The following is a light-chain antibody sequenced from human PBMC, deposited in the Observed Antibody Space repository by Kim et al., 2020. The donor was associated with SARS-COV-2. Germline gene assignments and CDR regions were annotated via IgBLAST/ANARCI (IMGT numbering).Light chain of an antibody. CDR2: DVS. J-gene: IGLJ1*01. CDR3: SSYTSSNIYV. V-gene: IGLV2-14*03. Sequence: GQSITISCTGTSSDVGGYDYVSWYQQHPGKAPKFMIYDVSKRPSGVSDRFSGSQSGNTASLTISGLQAEDEADYYCSSYTSSNIYVFGTGTKVTVL. CDR1: SSDVGGYDY.